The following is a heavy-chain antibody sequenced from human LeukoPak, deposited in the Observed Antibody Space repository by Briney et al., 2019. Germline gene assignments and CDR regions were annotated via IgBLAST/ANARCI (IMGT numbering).Heavy chain of an antibody. V-gene: IGHV3-11*03. CDR1: GFTFSDYY. CDR3: ARTIVGATPSDY. J-gene: IGHJ4*02. Sequence: GGSLRLSCAASGFTFSDYYMSWIRQAPGKGLEWVSYISNTGTYTNYADSVKGRFTISRDNAKNPLYLQMNSLRAEDTAVYYCARTIVGATPSDYWGQGTLVTVSS. D-gene: IGHD1-26*01. CDR2: ISNTGTYT.